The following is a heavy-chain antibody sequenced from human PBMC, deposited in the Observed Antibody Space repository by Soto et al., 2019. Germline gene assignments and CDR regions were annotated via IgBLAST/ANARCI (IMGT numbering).Heavy chain of an antibody. CDR3: ARRTTTAAFAAMDV. CDR2: ISYDGDNK. D-gene: IGHD2-2*01. J-gene: IGHJ6*02. V-gene: IGHV3-30-3*01. Sequence: QVQLVESGGGVVQPGRSLRLSCAASGFTFSYHALNWVRQAPGKGLEWVAVISYDGDNKYIAESVKGRFTISRDNSKNTVSLQMNSLRTEDTAMYFCARRTTTAAFAAMDVWGQETTVTVSS. CDR1: GFTFSYHA.